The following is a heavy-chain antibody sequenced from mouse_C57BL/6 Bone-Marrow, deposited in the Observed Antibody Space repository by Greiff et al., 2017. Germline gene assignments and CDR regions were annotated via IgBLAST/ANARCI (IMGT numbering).Heavy chain of an antibody. J-gene: IGHJ2*01. CDR3: TTAAFYGSSPSYFDY. CDR1: GFNIKDYY. V-gene: IGHV14-1*01. D-gene: IGHD1-1*01. CDR2: IDPEDGDT. Sequence: DVKLQESGAELVRPGASVKLSCTASGFNIKDYYMHWVKQRPEQGLEWIGRIDPEDGDTEYAPKFQGKATMTADTSSNTAYLQLSSLTSEDTAVYYCTTAAFYGSSPSYFDYWGQGTTLTVSS.